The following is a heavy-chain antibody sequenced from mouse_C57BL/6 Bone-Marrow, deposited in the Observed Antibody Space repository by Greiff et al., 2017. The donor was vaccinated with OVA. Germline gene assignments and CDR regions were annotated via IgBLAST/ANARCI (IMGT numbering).Heavy chain of an antibody. CDR1: GYAFSSSW. Sequence: VQLQESGPELVKPGASVKISCKASGYAFSSSWMNWVKQRPGKGLEWIGRIYPGDGDTNYNGKFKGKATLTADKSSSTAYMQLSSLTSEDAAVDFWARTPNWSWFAYWGQGTLVTVSA. J-gene: IGHJ3*01. CDR2: IYPGDGDT. V-gene: IGHV1-82*01. D-gene: IGHD4-1*02. CDR3: ARTPNWSWFAY.